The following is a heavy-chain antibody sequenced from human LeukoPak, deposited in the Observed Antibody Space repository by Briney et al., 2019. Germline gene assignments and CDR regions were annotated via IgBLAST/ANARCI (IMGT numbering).Heavy chain of an antibody. J-gene: IGHJ4*02. CDR2: INPGGST. Sequence: PSETLSLTCGVYGGAFGGFFWTWIRQAPGKGLEWIGEINPGGSTNFNPSLKSRVTMSVDTSKNQFSLRLTSVTAADTPLYYCARGGYSRVFDYWGQGTLVTVSS. D-gene: IGHD1-1*01. CDR3: ARGGYSRVFDY. V-gene: IGHV4-34*01. CDR1: GGAFGGFF.